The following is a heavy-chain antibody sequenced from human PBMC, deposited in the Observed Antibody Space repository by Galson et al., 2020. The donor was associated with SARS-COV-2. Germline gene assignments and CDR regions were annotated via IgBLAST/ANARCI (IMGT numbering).Heavy chain of an antibody. J-gene: IGHJ4*02. D-gene: IGHD3-10*01. CDR3: ARGFGES. V-gene: IGHV4-59*01. Sequence: SETLSLTCTVSGGSISGYYGSWIRQPPGKGLGLIGYIFYSGSTNYNPSLKSRVTISVDTSKNQFSLRLSSVTGADTAVYYWARGFGESWGQGTLVTVSS. CDR1: GGSISGYY. CDR2: IFYSGST.